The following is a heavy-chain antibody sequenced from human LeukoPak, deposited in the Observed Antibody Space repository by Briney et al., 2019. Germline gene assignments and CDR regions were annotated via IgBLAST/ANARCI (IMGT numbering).Heavy chain of an antibody. CDR2: ISGSGGNT. CDR1: GFSFSSYA. J-gene: IGHJ4*02. CDR3: AKVSWANYFDY. Sequence: GGSLRLSCAASGFSFSSYAMSWVRQAPGKGLEWVSAISGSGGNTYYADSVRGQFTSSRDNSKNTLYLQMNSLRAEDTAIYYCAKVSWANYFDYWGQGTLVTVSS. D-gene: IGHD6-13*01. V-gene: IGHV3-23*01.